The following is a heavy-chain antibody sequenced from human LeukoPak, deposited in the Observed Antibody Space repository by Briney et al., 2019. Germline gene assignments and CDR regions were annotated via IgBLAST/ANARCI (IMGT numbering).Heavy chain of an antibody. CDR2: ISYDGSNK. J-gene: IGHJ6*02. CDR3: ARERRRAAAGTQRGYYYGMDV. Sequence: GGSLRLSCAASGFTFSSYGIHWVRQAPGKGLEWVAVISYDGSNKYYADSVKGRFTISRDNSKNTLYLQMNSLRAEDTAVYYCARERRRAAAGTQRGYYYGMDVWGQGTTVTVSS. CDR1: GFTFSSYG. V-gene: IGHV3-30*19. D-gene: IGHD6-13*01.